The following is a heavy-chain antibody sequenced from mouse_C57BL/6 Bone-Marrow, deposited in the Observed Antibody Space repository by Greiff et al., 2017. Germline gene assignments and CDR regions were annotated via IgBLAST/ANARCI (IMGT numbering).Heavy chain of an antibody. CDR1: GFNIKDDY. D-gene: IGHD1-2*01. J-gene: IGHJ1*03. Sequence: VQLQQSGAELVRPGASVKLSCTASGFNIKDDYMHWVKQRPEQGLEWIGWIDPENGDTEYASKFQGKATITADTSSNTAYLQLSSLTSEDTAVYYCTTEWVRPYWYFDVWGTGTTVTVSS. CDR3: TTEWVRPYWYFDV. V-gene: IGHV14-4*01. CDR2: IDPENGDT.